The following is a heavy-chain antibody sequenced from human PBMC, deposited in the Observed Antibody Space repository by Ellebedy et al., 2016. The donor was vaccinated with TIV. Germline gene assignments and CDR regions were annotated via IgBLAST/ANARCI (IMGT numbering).Heavy chain of an antibody. CDR3: ARGPRGSSWYLDDS. V-gene: IGHV3-7*01. Sequence: GESLKISCAASGFTFSNPWMTWVRQAPGRGLEWVANINHDGSGKYYVESVRGRFTISRDNAKNSLYLQVNSLRAEDTAVYYCARGPRGSSWYLDDSWGQGTLVTVSS. CDR1: GFTFSNPW. J-gene: IGHJ4*02. D-gene: IGHD6-13*01. CDR2: INHDGSGK.